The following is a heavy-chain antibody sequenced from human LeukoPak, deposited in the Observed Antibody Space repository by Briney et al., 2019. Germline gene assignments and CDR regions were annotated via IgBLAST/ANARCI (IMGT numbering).Heavy chain of an antibody. J-gene: IGHJ6*03. CDR3: ARPDYYYYYMDV. CDR2: IYYSGST. V-gene: IGHV4-39*01. CDR1: GGSISSSSYY. Sequence: SETLSLTCTVSGGSISSSSYYWGWIRQPPGKGLEWIGSIYYSGSTYYNPSLKSRVSISVDTSKNQFSLKLSSVTAADTAVYYCARPDYYYYYMDVWGKGTTVTISS.